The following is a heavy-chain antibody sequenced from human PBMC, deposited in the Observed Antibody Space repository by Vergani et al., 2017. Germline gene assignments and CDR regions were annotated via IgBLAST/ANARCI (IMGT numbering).Heavy chain of an antibody. Sequence: EVQLVESGGGLVKRGGSLRLSCAASGFTFSSYSMNWVRQAPGKGLEWVSSISSRSSYLYYADSVKGRFTISRDNAKNSLYLQMNSLRAEDTAVYYCARGGSGSNYSFDYWGQGTLVTVSS. V-gene: IGHV3-21*01. J-gene: IGHJ4*02. CDR2: ISSRSSYL. CDR1: GFTFSSYS. CDR3: ARGGSGSNYSFDY. D-gene: IGHD3-10*01.